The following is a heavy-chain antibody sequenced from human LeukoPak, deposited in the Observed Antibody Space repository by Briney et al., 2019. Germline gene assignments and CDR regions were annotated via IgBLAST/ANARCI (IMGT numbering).Heavy chain of an antibody. J-gene: IGHJ5*02. CDR1: GFTFSDNY. CDR3: AREYSSGWGNWFDP. D-gene: IGHD6-19*01. CDR2: ISSSGSTI. V-gene: IGHV3-11*01. Sequence: GGSLRLSCAASGFTFSDNYMSWIRQAPGRGLEWVSYISSSGSTIYYADSVKGRFTISRDNAKNSLYLQMNSLRAEDTAVYYCAREYSSGWGNWFDPWGQGTLVTVSS.